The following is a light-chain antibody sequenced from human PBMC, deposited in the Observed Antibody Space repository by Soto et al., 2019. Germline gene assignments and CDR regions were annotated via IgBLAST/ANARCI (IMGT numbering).Light chain of an antibody. CDR2: DAS. V-gene: IGKV3-11*01. CDR1: QSVRNY. Sequence: EIVLTQSAATLSLYPGEAATLSCRASQSVRNYLAWYQQKPGQAPRLPIYDASNRATGIPARFSGSGSGTDFTLTISSLEPEDFAVYYCQQRSNWPPWTFGQGTKVDIK. J-gene: IGKJ1*01. CDR3: QQRSNWPPWT.